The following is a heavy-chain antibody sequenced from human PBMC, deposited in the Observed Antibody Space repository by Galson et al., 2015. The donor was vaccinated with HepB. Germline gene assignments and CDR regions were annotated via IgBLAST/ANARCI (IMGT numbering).Heavy chain of an antibody. CDR2: ISYDGSNK. V-gene: IGHV3-30*04. Sequence: SLRLSCAASGFTFSSYAMHWVRQAPGKGLEWVAVISYDGSNKYYADSVKGRFTISRDNSKNTLYLQMNSLRAEDTAVYYCAKERRLAVAGRGLEGVFDYWGQGTLVTVSS. D-gene: IGHD6-19*01. CDR1: GFTFSSYA. J-gene: IGHJ4*02. CDR3: AKERRLAVAGRGLEGVFDY.